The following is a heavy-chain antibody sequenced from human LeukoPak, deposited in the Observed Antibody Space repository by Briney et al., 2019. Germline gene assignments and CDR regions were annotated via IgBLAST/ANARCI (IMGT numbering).Heavy chain of an antibody. V-gene: IGHV4-59*01. D-gene: IGHD3-22*01. J-gene: IGHJ6*03. CDR3: AIGAYYYDSSGYYSGDYYYYMDV. CDR2: IYYSGST. Sequence: KPSETLSLTCSVSGGSISSYYWSWIRQPPGKGLEWIGYIYYSGSTNYNPSLQSGGTISVDTTKNQFSLKLSSVTAADTAVYYCAIGAYYYDSSGYYSGDYYYYMDVWGKGTTVTVSS. CDR1: GGSISSYY.